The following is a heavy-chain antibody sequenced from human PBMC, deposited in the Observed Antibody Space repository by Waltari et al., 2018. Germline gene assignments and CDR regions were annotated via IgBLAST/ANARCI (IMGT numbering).Heavy chain of an antibody. J-gene: IGHJ4*02. D-gene: IGHD3-10*01. CDR1: GGSISSYY. CDR3: ARGALWFGESTLDY. Sequence: QVQLQESGPGLVKPSETLSLTCTVSGGSISSYYWSWIRQPPGKGLEWIGYIYYSGSTNDTPSLKRRVTRSVDTSKNQFSLKLSSVTAADTAVYYCARGALWFGESTLDYWGQGTLVTVSS. CDR2: IYYSGST. V-gene: IGHV4-59*01.